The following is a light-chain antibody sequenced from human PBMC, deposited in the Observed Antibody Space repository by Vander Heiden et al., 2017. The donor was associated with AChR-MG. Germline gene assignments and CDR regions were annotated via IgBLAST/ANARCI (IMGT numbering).Light chain of an antibody. J-gene: IGLJ1*01. CDR1: NIGSKS. CDR3: QVWDSSSDHYV. V-gene: IGLV3-21*04. Sequence: SHVLTQPPSVSVAPGKTARVTCGGINIGSKSVHWYQQRPGQAPILVMYYDTDRPSGIPERISGSNSGNTATLIISRVEAGDEADYFCQVWDSSSDHYVFGTGTKVTVL. CDR2: YDT.